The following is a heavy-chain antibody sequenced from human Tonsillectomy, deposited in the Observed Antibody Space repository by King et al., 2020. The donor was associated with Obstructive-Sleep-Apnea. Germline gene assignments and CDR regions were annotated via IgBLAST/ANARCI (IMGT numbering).Heavy chain of an antibody. V-gene: IGHV1-8*01. Sequence: VQLVESGAEVKRPGASVKVSCKASGYTFTSHDINWVRQATRQGLEWMGWMNPNSGNAGFAQKFQGRVTMTRDTSISTAYMELSGLRSEDTAVYYCARVLGYCSSTSWGGVDYWGQGTLVTVSS. CDR1: GYTFTSHD. D-gene: IGHD2-2*01. CDR2: MNPNSGNA. CDR3: ARVLGYCSSTSWGGVDY. J-gene: IGHJ4*02.